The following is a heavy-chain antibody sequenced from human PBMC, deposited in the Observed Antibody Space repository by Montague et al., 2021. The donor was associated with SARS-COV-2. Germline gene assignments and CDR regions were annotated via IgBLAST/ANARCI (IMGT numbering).Heavy chain of an antibody. D-gene: IGHD3-10*01. Sequence: TCAVYGGSLSGYYWSFFFPSPSPGLAWLGALPPRATTQYNPSLKSPVTLSIDTSKNQFSLKMTSVTAADTATYYCASGIYPSGSYYNRYYYGLNIWGPGTTVIVSS. V-gene: IGHV4-34*01. J-gene: IGHJ6*02. CDR3: ASGIYPSGSYYNRYYYGLNI. CDR1: GGSLSGYY. CDR2: LPPRATT.